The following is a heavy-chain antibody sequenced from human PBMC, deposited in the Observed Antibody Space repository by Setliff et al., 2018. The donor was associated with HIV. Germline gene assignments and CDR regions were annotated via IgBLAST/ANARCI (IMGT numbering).Heavy chain of an antibody. Sequence: ASVKVSCKAFGYTFSTNAIHWVRQAPGQRLEWMGYINAGDDNTRYSEKFQGRVTITRDTSANTAYMELSSLRSEDTAVYYCARGSCSGCYLSDYWGLGTLVTVA. CDR3: ARGSCSGCYLSDY. D-gene: IGHD6-19*01. CDR2: INAGDDNT. V-gene: IGHV1-3*01. J-gene: IGHJ4*02. CDR1: GYTFSTNA.